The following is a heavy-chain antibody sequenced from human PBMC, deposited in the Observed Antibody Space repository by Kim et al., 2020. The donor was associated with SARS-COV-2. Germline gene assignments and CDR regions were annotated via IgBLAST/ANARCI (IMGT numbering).Heavy chain of an antibody. Sequence: GGSLRLSCAASGFTFSSYSMNWVRQAPGKGLEWVSSISSSSSYIYYADSVKGRFTISRDNAKNSLYLQMNSLRAEDTAVYYCARELGELERRVWEFDYWGQGTLVTVSS. D-gene: IGHD1-1*01. V-gene: IGHV3-21*01. CDR1: GFTFSSYS. J-gene: IGHJ4*02. CDR2: ISSSSSYI. CDR3: ARELGELERRVWEFDY.